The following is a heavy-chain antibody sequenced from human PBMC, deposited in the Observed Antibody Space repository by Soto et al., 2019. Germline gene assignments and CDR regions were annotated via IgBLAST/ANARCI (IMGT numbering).Heavy chain of an antibody. J-gene: IGHJ1*01. CDR3: AKDGTAAAVSYIQP. CDR2: ISGSGGST. D-gene: IGHD6-25*01. CDR1: GFTFISYA. V-gene: IGHV3-23*01. Sequence: PGGSLRLSCAASGFTFISYAMSWVLRAPGKGLEWVSAISGSGGSTYYADSVKGRFTISRDNSKNTLYLQMNSLRAEDTAVYYCAKDGTAAAVSYIQPRRHGIPGSVPQ.